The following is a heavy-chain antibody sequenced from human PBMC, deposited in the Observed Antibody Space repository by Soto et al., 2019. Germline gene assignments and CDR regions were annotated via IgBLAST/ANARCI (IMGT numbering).Heavy chain of an antibody. Sequence: SETLSLTCTVSGGSISSCYWYWIRQPPGKGLEWIGYIYYSGSTNYNPSLKSRVTISVDTSKNQFSLKLSSVTAADTAVYYCARHQYSSGWYVSYYYVMDVWGQGTTVTVSS. CDR3: ARHQYSSGWYVSYYYVMDV. CDR2: IYYSGST. CDR1: GGSISSCY. D-gene: IGHD6-19*01. J-gene: IGHJ6*02. V-gene: IGHV4-59*08.